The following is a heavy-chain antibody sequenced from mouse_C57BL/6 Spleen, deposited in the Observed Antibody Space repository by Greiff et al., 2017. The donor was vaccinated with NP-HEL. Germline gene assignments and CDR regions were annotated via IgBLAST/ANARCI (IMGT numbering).Heavy chain of an antibody. Sequence: EVQLVESGGGLVKPGGSLKLSCAASGFTFSDYGMHWVRQAPEKGLEWVAYISSGSSTIYYADTVTGRFTISRDNAKHTLFLQMTSLRSEDTAMYYCARLYHYYGSSYYSMDYWGQGTSVTVSS. J-gene: IGHJ4*01. CDR2: ISSGSSTI. CDR1: GFTFSDYG. CDR3: ARLYHYYGSSYYSMDY. D-gene: IGHD1-1*01. V-gene: IGHV5-17*01.